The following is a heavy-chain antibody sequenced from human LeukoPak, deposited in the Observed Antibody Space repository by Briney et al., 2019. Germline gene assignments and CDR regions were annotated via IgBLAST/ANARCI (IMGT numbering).Heavy chain of an antibody. Sequence: GGSLRLSCAASGFTFSSYTMNWVRQAPGKGLEWVSSISSSSVYIFYADSVKGRFTISRDTAKNSLYLQMNGLRAEDTAVYYCAKDKRGVGALNYWGQGTLVTVSS. J-gene: IGHJ4*02. D-gene: IGHD3-10*01. CDR3: AKDKRGVGALNY. V-gene: IGHV3-21*01. CDR2: ISSSSVYI. CDR1: GFTFSSYT.